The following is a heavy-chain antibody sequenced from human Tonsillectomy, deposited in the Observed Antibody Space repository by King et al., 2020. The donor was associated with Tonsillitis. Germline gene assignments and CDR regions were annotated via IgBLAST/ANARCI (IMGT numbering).Heavy chain of an antibody. Sequence: QLVQSGAEVRKPGASVSVSCEPSGNTFTGHFLYWVRQAPGQGLEWVGWISPTSGDTNYAPKFQGRVTMTRDKSITKVYMGLSSLRPDDTAVYYCATIALGSDGSAYRYFRHWGQGTLVTVSS. CDR3: ATIALGSDGSAYRYFRH. CDR1: GNTFTGHF. V-gene: IGHV1-2*02. D-gene: IGHD3-22*01. CDR2: ISPTSGDT. J-gene: IGHJ1*01.